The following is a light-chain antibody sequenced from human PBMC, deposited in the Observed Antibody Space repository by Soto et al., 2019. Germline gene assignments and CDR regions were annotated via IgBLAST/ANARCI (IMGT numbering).Light chain of an antibody. J-gene: IGKJ4*01. CDR1: QSVGHN. Sequence: EIVVTQSPATLSVSPGERATLSCRASQSVGHNFAWYQQKPGQAPRLLLFATSTRATGVPARFSGSGSGTEFTRTISSLQSEDFAVYYCQQYGDWPLTFGGGAKVEIE. CDR3: QQYGDWPLT. CDR2: ATS. V-gene: IGKV3-15*01.